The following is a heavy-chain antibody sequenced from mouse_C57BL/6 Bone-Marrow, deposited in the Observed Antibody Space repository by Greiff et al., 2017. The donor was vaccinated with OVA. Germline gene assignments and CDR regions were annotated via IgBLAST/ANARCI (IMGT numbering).Heavy chain of an antibody. CDR3: ATSDYDYFDY. D-gene: IGHD2-4*01. CDR1: GFTFSDYG. CDR2: ISSGSSTI. V-gene: IGHV5-17*01. Sequence: EVKLMESGGGLVKPGGSLKLSCAASGFTFSDYGMHWVRQAPEKGLEWVAYISSGSSTIYYADTVKGRVTISRDTAKNTLFLQMTSLRSEDTAMYYCATSDYDYFDYWGQGTTLTVSS. J-gene: IGHJ2*01.